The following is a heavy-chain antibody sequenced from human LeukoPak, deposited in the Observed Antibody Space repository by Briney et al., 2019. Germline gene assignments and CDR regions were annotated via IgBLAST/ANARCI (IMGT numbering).Heavy chain of an antibody. Sequence: GGSLRLSCAASGFTFSSYSMNWVRQAPGKGLEWVSSISISSSYIYYADSVKGRFTISRDNAKNSLYLQMNSLRAEDTAVYYCAIDCSSTSCYAYWGQGTLVTVSS. J-gene: IGHJ4*02. D-gene: IGHD2-2*01. CDR3: AIDCSSTSCYAY. CDR2: ISISSSYI. CDR1: GFTFSSYS. V-gene: IGHV3-21*01.